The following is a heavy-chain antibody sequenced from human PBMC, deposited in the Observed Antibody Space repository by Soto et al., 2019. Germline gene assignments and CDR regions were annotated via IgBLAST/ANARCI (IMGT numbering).Heavy chain of an antibody. CDR1: GFTFTSSA. V-gene: IGHV1-58*01. D-gene: IGHD6-13*01. CDR2: IVVGSGNT. CDR3: AAGYSKNDNWFDP. J-gene: IGHJ5*02. Sequence: ASVKVSCKASGFTFTSSAVQWVRQARGQRLEWIGWIVVGSGNTNYAQKFQERVTITRDMSTSTAYMELSSLRSEDTAVYYCAAGYSKNDNWFDPWGQGTLVTVPQ.